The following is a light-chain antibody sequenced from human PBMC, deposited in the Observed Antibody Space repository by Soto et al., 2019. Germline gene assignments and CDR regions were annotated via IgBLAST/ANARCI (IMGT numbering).Light chain of an antibody. Sequence: QSVLPQPPSASGTPGQRVTISCSGSVSSIGTNTVNWYRQLPGTAPKLLIYGNNQRPSGVPDRFSGSKSGTSASLGISGLQSEDEADYYCAAWDGSLNNVLFGGGTKLTVL. V-gene: IGLV1-44*01. J-gene: IGLJ2*01. CDR1: VSSIGTNT. CDR3: AAWDGSLNNVL. CDR2: GNN.